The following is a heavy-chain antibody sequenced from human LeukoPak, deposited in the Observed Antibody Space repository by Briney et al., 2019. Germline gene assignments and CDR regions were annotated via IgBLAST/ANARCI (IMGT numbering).Heavy chain of an antibody. CDR2: ISHDGMNA. D-gene: IGHD6-19*01. V-gene: IGHV3-23*01. CDR1: GLHFCGTA. CDR3: AKDGAQYSSGPECDP. Sequence: PGGSLRLSCAASGLHFCGTAMSWVRQAPGKGLEWVSAISHDGMNAYYADSVKGRFTISRDNSKKTVSLEMSSLTAADTGVYYCAKDGAQYSSGPECDPRGQGALVTVSP. J-gene: IGHJ5*02.